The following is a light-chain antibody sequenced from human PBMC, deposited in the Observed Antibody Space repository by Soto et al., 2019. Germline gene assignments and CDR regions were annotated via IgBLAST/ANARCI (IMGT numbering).Light chain of an antibody. CDR2: AAS. CDR1: QGISSN. Sequence: DIQLTQSPSFLSASVGDRVTITCRASQGISSNLAWYQQKPGKAPKLLIYAASTLQSGVPSRFSGSGSGTEFTLTISSLQPKDFASYYCQQFNSYPITFGQGTRLEIK. V-gene: IGKV1-9*01. J-gene: IGKJ5*01. CDR3: QQFNSYPIT.